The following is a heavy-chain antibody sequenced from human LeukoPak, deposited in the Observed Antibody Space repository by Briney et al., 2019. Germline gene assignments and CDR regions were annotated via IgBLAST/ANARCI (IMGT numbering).Heavy chain of an antibody. J-gene: IGHJ4*02. CDR1: GFSFSGYS. CDR3: AREAVAGPDY. D-gene: IGHD6-19*01. CDR2: ISTGSTTI. Sequence: QAGGSLRLSCVASGFSFSGYSMNWVRQAPGKGLEWVSFISTGSTTIYYADSVEGRFTISRDNAKNSLFLQMNSLRAEDTAVYFCAREAVAGPDYWGQGTLVTVSS. V-gene: IGHV3-48*04.